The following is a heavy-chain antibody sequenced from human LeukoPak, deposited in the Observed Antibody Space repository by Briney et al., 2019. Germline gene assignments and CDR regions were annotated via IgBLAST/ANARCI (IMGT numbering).Heavy chain of an antibody. CDR2: IYYSGST. J-gene: IGHJ2*01. CDR1: GGSISSYY. Sequence: SETLSLTCTVSGGSISSYYWSWIRQPPGKGLEWIGYIYYSGSTNYNPSLKSRVTISVDTSKNRFSLKLSSVTAADTAVYYCARGLTVTWYRGDWYFDLWGRGTLVTVSS. V-gene: IGHV4-59*01. D-gene: IGHD4-17*01. CDR3: ARGLTVTWYRGDWYFDL.